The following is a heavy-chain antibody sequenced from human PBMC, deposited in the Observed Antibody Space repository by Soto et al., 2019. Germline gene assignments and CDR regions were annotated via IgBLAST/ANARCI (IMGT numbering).Heavy chain of an antibody. CDR2: IYWNDDK. D-gene: IGHD3-3*01. Sequence: GSGPTLVNPTQTLTLTCTFSGFSLSTSGVGVGWIRQPPGKALEWLALIYWNDDKRYSPSLKSRLTITKDTSKNQVVLTMTNMDPVDTATYYCAHSTYDFWSGANNWFDPWGQGTLVTVSS. J-gene: IGHJ5*02. CDR1: GFSLSTSGVG. CDR3: AHSTYDFWSGANNWFDP. V-gene: IGHV2-5*01.